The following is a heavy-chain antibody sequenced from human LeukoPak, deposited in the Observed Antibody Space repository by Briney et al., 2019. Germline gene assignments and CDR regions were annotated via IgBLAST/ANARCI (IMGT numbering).Heavy chain of an antibody. CDR2: IHYTGTT. D-gene: IGHD6-13*01. J-gene: IGHJ4*02. V-gene: IGHV4-59*11. CDR1: GGSINNHY. CDR3: ARYSAGYSSSWYPDY. Sequence: SETLSLTCIVSGGSINNHYWTWIRKTPGKGLEWIGDIHYTGTTKYNPSLKSRVTISIDTSKNQFSLELSSVTAADTAVYYCARYSAGYSSSWYPDYWGQGTLVTVSS.